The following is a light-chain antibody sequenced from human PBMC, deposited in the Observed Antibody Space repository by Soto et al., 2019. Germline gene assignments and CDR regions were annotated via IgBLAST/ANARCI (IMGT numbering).Light chain of an antibody. CDR1: KNDIGVYDF. CDR3: KSYAGSNTYV. J-gene: IGLJ1*01. Sequence: QSALTQPPSASGSPGQSVTISCTGTKNDIGVYDFVSWYQHHPGKAPRLIIYEVVQRPSGVPDRFSGYKSGNTASLTVSGLQAADEADYFCKSYAGSNTYVFGSGTQLTV. V-gene: IGLV2-8*01. CDR2: EVV.